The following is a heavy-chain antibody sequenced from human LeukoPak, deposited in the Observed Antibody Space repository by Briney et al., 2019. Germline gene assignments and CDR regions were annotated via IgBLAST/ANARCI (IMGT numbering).Heavy chain of an antibody. V-gene: IGHV3-7*01. CDR1: GFSFGDDA. D-gene: IGHD3-10*01. CDR2: IKQGGSEK. Sequence: GGSLRLSCTGSGFSFGDDAMHWVRQAPGKGLEWVANIKQGGSEKYYVDSVKGRFTISRDNAKNSLYLQMNSLRAEDTAVYYCARSRSEPPSILWFGELYYADYWGQGTLVTVSS. J-gene: IGHJ4*02. CDR3: ARSRSEPPSILWFGELYYADY.